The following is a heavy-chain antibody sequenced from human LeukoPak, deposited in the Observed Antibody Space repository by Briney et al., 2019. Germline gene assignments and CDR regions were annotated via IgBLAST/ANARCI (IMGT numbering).Heavy chain of an antibody. Sequence: SETLSLNCTVSGGSISNYFWSWIRQPPGKGLEGIGYITYSGSTDHNPFLNSRATISVHASKNQFSLKSTSATAADTAVYYCVRHTTSGWYQVVYWGQGTLVTVSS. CDR2: ITYSGST. J-gene: IGHJ4*02. CDR1: GGSISNYF. V-gene: IGHV4-59*01. CDR3: VRHTTSGWYQVVY. D-gene: IGHD6-19*01.